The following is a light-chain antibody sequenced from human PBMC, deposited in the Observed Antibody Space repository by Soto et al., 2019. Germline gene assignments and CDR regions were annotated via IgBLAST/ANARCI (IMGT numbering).Light chain of an antibody. J-gene: IGLJ2*01. Sequence: QSALTQPASVSGSPGQSITISCTGTSSDVGGYDYVSWYQQHPGKAPKLVIYNVSNRPSGISNRFSGSKSDNTASLTISGLQAEDEADYYCSSYTSISTVVFGGGTKLTVL. CDR1: SSDVGGYDY. CDR2: NVS. V-gene: IGLV2-14*03. CDR3: SSYTSISTVV.